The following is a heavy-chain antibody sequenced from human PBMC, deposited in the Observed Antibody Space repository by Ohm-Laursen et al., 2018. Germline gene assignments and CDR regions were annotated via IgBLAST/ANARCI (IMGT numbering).Heavy chain of an antibody. CDR2: ISWNSGSI. CDR3: ARRYYYYYDMDV. CDR1: GFTFDDYA. V-gene: IGHV3-9*01. J-gene: IGHJ6*02. Sequence: RSLRLSCTASGFTFDDYAMHWVRQAPGKGLEWVSGISWNSGSIGYADSVKGRFTISRDNAKNSLYLQMNSLRAEDTALYYCARRYYYYYDMDVWGQGTTVTVSS.